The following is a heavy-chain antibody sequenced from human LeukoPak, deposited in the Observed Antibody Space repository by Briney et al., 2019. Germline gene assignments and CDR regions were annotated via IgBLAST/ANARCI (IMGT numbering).Heavy chain of an antibody. CDR1: GGSISSYY. J-gene: IGHJ5*02. CDR2: IYTSGST. V-gene: IGHV4-59*08. D-gene: IGHD1-1*01. CDR3: ARHDNWNDTSFVP. Sequence: SETLSLTCTVSGGSISSYYWSWIRQPPGKGLEWIGYIYTSGSTNYNPSLKSRVTISVDTSKNHFSLKLTSVTAADTAVYYCARHDNWNDTSFVPWRQPTLVTVSS.